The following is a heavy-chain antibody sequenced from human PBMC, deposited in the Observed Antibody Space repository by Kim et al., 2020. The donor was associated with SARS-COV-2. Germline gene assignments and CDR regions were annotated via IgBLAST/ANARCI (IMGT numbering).Heavy chain of an antibody. CDR3: ASTGVRILVFFDY. D-gene: IGHD3-10*01. V-gene: IGHV4-39*01. Sequence: TPPPRSRVTISVDTSKNQFSLKLGSVTAADTAVYYCASTGVRILVFFDYWGQGTLVTVSS. J-gene: IGHJ4*02.